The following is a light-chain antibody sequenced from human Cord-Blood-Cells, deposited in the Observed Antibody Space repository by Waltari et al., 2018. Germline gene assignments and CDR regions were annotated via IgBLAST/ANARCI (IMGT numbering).Light chain of an antibody. V-gene: IGLV2-23*02. CDR2: EVS. CDR1: GPDVGMFTL. J-gene: IGLJ3*02. CDR3: CSYAGSSTV. Sequence: GMPQPAPLSASPDPPITSACPGPGPDVGMFTLVSWYQQHPGKAPKLMIYEVSKRPSGVSNRFSDSKSGNTASLTISGLQAEDEADYYCCSYAGSSTVFGGGTKLTVL.